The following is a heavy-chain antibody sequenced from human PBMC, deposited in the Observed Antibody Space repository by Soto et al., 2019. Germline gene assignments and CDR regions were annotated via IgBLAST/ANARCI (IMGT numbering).Heavy chain of an antibody. J-gene: IGHJ4*02. CDR3: AKTGRSYRDSPNDY. CDR1: GFTFSNYA. D-gene: IGHD4-17*01. CDR2: ISYDGTTK. V-gene: IGHV3-30*18. Sequence: QVQLVESGGGVVQPGRSLRLSCVVSGFTFSNYAMHWVRQAPGKGLEWVALISYDGTTKYYADSVKGRFTISRDNSKNTLYVQMDSLRPEDTAVYYCAKTGRSYRDSPNDYWGQGARVTVSS.